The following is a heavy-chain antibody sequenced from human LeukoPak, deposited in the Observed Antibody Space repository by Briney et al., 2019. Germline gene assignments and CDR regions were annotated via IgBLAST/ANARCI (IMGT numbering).Heavy chain of an antibody. D-gene: IGHD6-13*01. V-gene: IGHV1-69*05. CDR1: GGTFSSYA. J-gene: IGHJ4*02. CDR2: IIPIFGTA. CDR3: ARLNVYDSSSWYFDY. Sequence: GASVKVSCKASGGTFSSYAISWVRQAPGQGLEWMGGIIPIFGTANYAQKFQGRVTMTTDTSTSTAYMELRSLRSDDTAVYYCARLNVYDSSSWYFDYRGQGTLVTVSS.